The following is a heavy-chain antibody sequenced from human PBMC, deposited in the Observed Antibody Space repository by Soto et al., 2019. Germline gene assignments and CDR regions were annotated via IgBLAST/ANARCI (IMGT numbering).Heavy chain of an antibody. CDR1: GGSIDRSNYY. Sequence: SETLSVTCNVSGGSIDRSNYYWDWLRQPPGKGLEWIGTTYYNGNAYYNPSLKSRVSMSVDTSKNQFSLKLVSVTAADTAVYYCARHFVAVVIKGWGYWGQGTLVTVS. D-gene: IGHD3-10*01. J-gene: IGHJ4*02. CDR2: TYYNGNA. CDR3: ARHFVAVVIKGWGY. V-gene: IGHV4-39*01.